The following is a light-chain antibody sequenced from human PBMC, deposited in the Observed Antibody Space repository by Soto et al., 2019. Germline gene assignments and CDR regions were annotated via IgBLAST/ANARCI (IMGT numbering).Light chain of an antibody. CDR1: SSNVGGTS. CDR2: DDN. J-gene: IGLJ1*01. V-gene: IGLV1-51*01. CDR3: GSWDSSLSAYV. Sequence: QSVLTQPPSVSAGPGQKVTISCSGSSSNVGGTSVSWYQQLPGTAPKLLIYDDNNRPSGIPDRFSGSKSGTSATLGITGFQTGDEADYYCGSWDSSLSAYVFGTGTKVTVL.